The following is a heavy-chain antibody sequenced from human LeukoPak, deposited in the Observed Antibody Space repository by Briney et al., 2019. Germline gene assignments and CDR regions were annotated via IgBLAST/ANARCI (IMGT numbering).Heavy chain of an antibody. J-gene: IGHJ3*01. D-gene: IGHD2-15*01. Sequence: SETLSLTCTVPGGYISSYYWSWIRQPPGRGLEWIGYIYNSGSTNYNPSLKSRVTISVDTSKNQFSQKLSSVTAADTAVYYCARGGAAPGAFDVWGQGTVVTASS. V-gene: IGHV4-59*01. CDR1: GGYISSYY. CDR3: ARGGAAPGAFDV. CDR2: IYNSGST.